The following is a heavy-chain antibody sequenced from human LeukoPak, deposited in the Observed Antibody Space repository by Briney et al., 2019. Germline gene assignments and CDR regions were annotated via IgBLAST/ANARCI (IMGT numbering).Heavy chain of an antibody. Sequence: GGSLRLSCVASGFTLSDYSMTWVRQAPGKGLEWISYISSSSSATFFADSVKGRFTISRDNAENSLYLQMNTLRDEDTAVYYCARGYCNGDSCYYNPWGQGTLVTVPS. CDR2: ISSSSSAT. V-gene: IGHV3-48*02. CDR1: GFTLSDYS. D-gene: IGHD2-15*01. J-gene: IGHJ5*02. CDR3: ARGYCNGDSCYYNP.